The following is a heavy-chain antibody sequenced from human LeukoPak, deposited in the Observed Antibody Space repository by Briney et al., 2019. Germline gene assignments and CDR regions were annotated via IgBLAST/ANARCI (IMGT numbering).Heavy chain of an antibody. J-gene: IGHJ5*02. CDR2: IYYSGST. Sequence: SETLSLTCTVSGGSISSSSYYWGWIRQPPGKGLEWIGSIYYSGSTYYNPSLKSRVTISVDTSKNQFSLKLSSVTAADTAVYYCARASNWWFDPWGQGTLVTVSS. CDR3: ARASNWWFDP. CDR1: GGSISSSSYY. D-gene: IGHD5-24*01. V-gene: IGHV4-39*01.